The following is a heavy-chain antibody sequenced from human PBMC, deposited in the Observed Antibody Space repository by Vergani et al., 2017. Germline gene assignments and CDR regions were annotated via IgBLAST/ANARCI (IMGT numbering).Heavy chain of an antibody. J-gene: IGHJ1*01. CDR1: GFTFTAHG. CDR2: IKQDGSQK. CDR3: ARISGGSAPYLHY. Sequence: EVQLLESGGGSAQPGESLRLSCVASGFTFTAHGLNWVRQAPGKGLEWVACIKQDGSQKYYADSVRGRFTISRDNVKNSLFLQMNSLRDEDRGVYYCARISGGSAPYLHYWGQGTLVTVAS. V-gene: IGHV3-7*01. D-gene: IGHD2-15*01.